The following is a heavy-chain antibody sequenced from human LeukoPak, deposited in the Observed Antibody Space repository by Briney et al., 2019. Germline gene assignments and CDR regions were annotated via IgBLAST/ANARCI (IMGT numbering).Heavy chain of an antibody. CDR3: TTGYFDWLLSGDY. Sequence: GGSLRLSCAASGFTFSNAWMSWVRQAPGKGLEWVGRIKSKTDGGTTDYAAPVKGRFTISRDDSKNKLYLQMNSLKTEDTAVYYCTTGYFDWLLSGDYWGRGTLVTVSS. V-gene: IGHV3-15*01. CDR1: GFTFSNAW. D-gene: IGHD3-9*01. J-gene: IGHJ4*02. CDR2: IKSKTDGGTT.